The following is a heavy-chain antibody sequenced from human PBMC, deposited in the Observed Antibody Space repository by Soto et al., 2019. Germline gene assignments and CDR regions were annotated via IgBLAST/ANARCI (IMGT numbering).Heavy chain of an antibody. CDR2: IIPMFGTS. D-gene: IGHD2-21*01. CDR1: ERTFSSYG. Sequence: GASVKVSCKASERTFSSYGLSWVRQAPGQGLEWLGAIIPMFGTSNYAQNFQGRVTITADEFTSTAYMELSSLTSEDTAVYFCDRTPNKFVVALGENTYYHGLDVWGQGTTVTVSS. V-gene: IGHV1-69*13. CDR3: DRTPNKFVVALGENTYYHGLDV. J-gene: IGHJ6*02.